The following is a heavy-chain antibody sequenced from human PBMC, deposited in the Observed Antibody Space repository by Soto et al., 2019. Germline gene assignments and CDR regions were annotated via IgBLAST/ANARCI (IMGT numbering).Heavy chain of an antibody. J-gene: IGHJ6*02. CDR3: ARDVRRYYGSGGIGLGYYYYGMDV. V-gene: IGHV1-69*01. CDR2: IIPIFGTA. D-gene: IGHD3-10*01. CDR1: GGTFSSYA. Sequence: QVQLVQSGAEVKKPGSSVKVSCKASGGTFSSYAISWVRQAPGQGLEWMGGIIPIFGTANYAQKFQGRVTITADESTSTAYMELSSLRSEDTAVYYCARDVRRYYGSGGIGLGYYYYGMDVWGQGTTVTVSS.